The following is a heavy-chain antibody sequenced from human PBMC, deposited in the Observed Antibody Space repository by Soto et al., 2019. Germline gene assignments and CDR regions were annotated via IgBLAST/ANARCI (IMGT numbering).Heavy chain of an antibody. Sequence: GGSLRLSCAASGFTFSSYAMHWVRQAPGKGLEWVAVISYDGSNKYYADSVKGRFTISRDNSKNTLYLQMNSLRAEDTAVYYCARPKEAYYYYGMDVWGQGTTVTAP. CDR2: ISYDGSNK. V-gene: IGHV3-30-3*01. J-gene: IGHJ6*02. CDR3: ARPKEAYYYYGMDV. CDR1: GFTFSSYA.